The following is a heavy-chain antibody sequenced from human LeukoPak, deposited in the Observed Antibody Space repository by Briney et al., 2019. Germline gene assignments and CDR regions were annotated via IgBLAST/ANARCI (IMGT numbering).Heavy chain of an antibody. CDR3: ARGPPTSNDFWSGYPLYYYYYYGMDV. CDR2: MNPNSGNT. Sequence: ASVKVSCKASGYTFTSYDIHWVRQATGQGLEWMGWMNPNSGNTGYAQKFQGRVTMTRNTSISTAYMELSSLRSEDTAVYYCARGPPTSNDFWSGYPLYYYYYYGMDVWGQGTTVTVSS. J-gene: IGHJ6*02. D-gene: IGHD3-3*01. V-gene: IGHV1-8*01. CDR1: GYTFTSYD.